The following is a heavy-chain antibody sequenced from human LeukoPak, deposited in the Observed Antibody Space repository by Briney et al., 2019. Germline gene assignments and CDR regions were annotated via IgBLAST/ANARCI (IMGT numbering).Heavy chain of an antibody. D-gene: IGHD1-26*01. V-gene: IGHV6-1*01. CDR3: VRDPVGGSTIFDC. CDR2: TYYRSKWYY. Sequence: SQTLSLTCVISGDSVSSNSAAWNWIRQSPSRGLEWLGRTYYRSKWYYDYSVAVKSRVTINPDTSKDQFSLQLSSVTPEDTAVYYCVRDPVGGSTIFDCWGQGTLVTVSS. J-gene: IGHJ4*02. CDR1: GDSVSSNSAA.